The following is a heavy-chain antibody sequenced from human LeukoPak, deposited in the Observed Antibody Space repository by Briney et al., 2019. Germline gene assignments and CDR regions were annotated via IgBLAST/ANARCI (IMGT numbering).Heavy chain of an antibody. D-gene: IGHD2-15*01. CDR3: ARDPTPRYCSGGSCYAHYGMDV. CDR2: ISSNYYI. Sequence: GGSLRLSCAASGFTFSSYTMNWVRQAPGKGLEWVSSISSNYYIYHADSVKGRFTLSRDNAKNSLYLQMNSLSAENTAVYFCARDPTPRYCSGGSCYAHYGMDVWGQGTTVTVSS. CDR1: GFTFSSYT. V-gene: IGHV3-21*01. J-gene: IGHJ6*02.